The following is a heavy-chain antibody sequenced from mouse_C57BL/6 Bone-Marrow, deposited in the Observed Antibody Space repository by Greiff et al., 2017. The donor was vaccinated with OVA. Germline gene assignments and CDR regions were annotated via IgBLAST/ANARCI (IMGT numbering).Heavy chain of an antibody. J-gene: IGHJ2*01. CDR2: IYPGSGNT. D-gene: IGHD4-1*01. V-gene: IGHV1-76*01. CDR3: ARSTGRGYFDY. CDR1: GYTFTDYY. Sequence: VKLVESGAELVRPGASVKLSCKASGYTFTDYYINWVKQRPGQGLEWIARIYPGSGNTYYNEKFKGKATLTAEKSSSTAYMQLSSLTSEDSAVYFCARSTGRGYFDYWGQGTTLTVSS.